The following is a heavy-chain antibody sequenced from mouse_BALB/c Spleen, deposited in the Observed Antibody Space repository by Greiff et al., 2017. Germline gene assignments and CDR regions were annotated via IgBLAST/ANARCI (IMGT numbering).Heavy chain of an antibody. V-gene: IGHV1-69*02. D-gene: IGHD2-14*01. CDR1: GYTFTSYW. J-gene: IGHJ4*01. Sequence: QVQLQQPGAELVKPGASVKLSCKASGYTFTSYWMHWVKQRPGQGLEWIGEIDPSDSYTNYNQKFKGKATLTVDKSSSTAYMQLSSLTSEDSAVYYCARVRRGDYYAMDYWGQGTSVTVSS. CDR3: ARVRRGDYYAMDY. CDR2: IDPSDSYT.